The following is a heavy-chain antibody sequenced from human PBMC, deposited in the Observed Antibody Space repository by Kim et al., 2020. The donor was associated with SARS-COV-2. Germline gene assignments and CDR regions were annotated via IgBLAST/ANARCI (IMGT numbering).Heavy chain of an antibody. D-gene: IGHD6-19*01. V-gene: IGHV4-39*01. Sequence: SETLSLTCTVSGGSISSGTYYWGWIRQPPGKGLEWIGSIYYSGSTYYNPSLKSRVTISVDTSKNQLSLKLSSMTAADTAVYYCGYSSAWYKGSPFDYWGQGTLVTVSS. CDR3: GYSSAWYKGSPFDY. J-gene: IGHJ4*02. CDR2: IYYSGST. CDR1: GGSISSGTYY.